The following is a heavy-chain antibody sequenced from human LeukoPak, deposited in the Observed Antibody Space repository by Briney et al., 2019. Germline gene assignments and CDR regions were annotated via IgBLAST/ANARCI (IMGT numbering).Heavy chain of an antibody. J-gene: IGHJ4*02. CDR1: GFTFSSYA. D-gene: IGHD3-9*01. CDR3: AKWGDYDILTGYYVSDF. Sequence: ASLRLSCAASGFTFSSYAMSWVRQAPGKGLEWVSAISGSGGSTYYADSVKGRFTISRDNSKNTLYVEMNTLRAEDTAVYYCAKWGDYDILTGYYVSDFWGQGTLVTVSS. V-gene: IGHV3-23*01. CDR2: ISGSGGST.